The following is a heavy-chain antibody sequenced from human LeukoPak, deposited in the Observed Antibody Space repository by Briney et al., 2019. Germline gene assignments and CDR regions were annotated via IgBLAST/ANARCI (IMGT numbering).Heavy chain of an antibody. CDR1: GGSISSYY. J-gene: IGHJ6*03. Sequence: SETLSLTCTVSGGSISSYYWSWIRQPAGKGLEWIGRIYTSGSTNYNPSLKSRVTMSVDTSKNQFSLKLSSVTAADTAVYYCARARWSGSYASMDVWGKGTTVTVSS. CDR3: ARARWSGSYASMDV. V-gene: IGHV4-4*07. CDR2: IYTSGST. D-gene: IGHD1-26*01.